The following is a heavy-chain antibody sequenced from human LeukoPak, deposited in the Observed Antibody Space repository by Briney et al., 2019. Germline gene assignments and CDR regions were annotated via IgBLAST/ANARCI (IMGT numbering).Heavy chain of an antibody. Sequence: SQTLSLTCAISGDSVSSNSAAWNWIRQSPSRGLEWLGRTYYRSKWYNDYAVSVKSRITINPDTSKNQFSLQLSSVTAADTAVYYCARDIVVVPAAPVVDYYYYGMDVWGQGTTVTVSS. CDR2: TYYRSKWYN. CDR3: ARDIVVVPAAPVVDYYYYGMDV. V-gene: IGHV6-1*01. J-gene: IGHJ6*02. CDR1: GDSVSSNSAA. D-gene: IGHD2-2*01.